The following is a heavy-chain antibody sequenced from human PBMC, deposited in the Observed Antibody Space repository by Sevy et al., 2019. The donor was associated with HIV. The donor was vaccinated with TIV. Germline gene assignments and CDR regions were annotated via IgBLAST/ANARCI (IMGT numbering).Heavy chain of an antibody. V-gene: IGHV3-33*01. CDR2: IWYDGSNK. Sequence: GGSLRLSCVASGFTFSSYGMHWVRQAPGKGLEWVAVIWYDGSNKYYADSVKGRFTISIDNSKNTLYLQMNSLRAEDTAVYYCARGYSYALGNFDYLGQGTLVTVSS. D-gene: IGHD5-18*01. J-gene: IGHJ4*02. CDR3: ARGYSYALGNFDY. CDR1: GFTFSSYG.